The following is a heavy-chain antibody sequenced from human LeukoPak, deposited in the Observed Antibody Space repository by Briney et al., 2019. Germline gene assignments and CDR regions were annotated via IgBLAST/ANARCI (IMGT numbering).Heavy chain of an antibody. D-gene: IGHD6-13*01. CDR3: ARSAFLVTAPGLYYFDY. CDR2: IYNSGST. Sequence: SETLFLTCTVSGGSISSYYWSWIRQPAGKGLEWIGHIYNSGSTNYNPSLKGRVTMSVATSKNQFSLHLSSVTAADTAVYYCARSAFLVTAPGLYYFDYWGQGTLVAVSS. J-gene: IGHJ4*02. CDR1: GGSISSYY. V-gene: IGHV4-4*07.